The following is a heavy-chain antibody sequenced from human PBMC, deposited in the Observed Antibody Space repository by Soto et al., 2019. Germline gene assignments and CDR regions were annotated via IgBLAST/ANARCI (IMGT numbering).Heavy chain of an antibody. D-gene: IGHD6-13*01. J-gene: IGHJ6*02. CDR3: ARGYSSSWRYYYYGMDV. Sequence: GASVKVSCKASGYTFTSYAMHWVRQAPGQRLEWMGWINAGNGNTKYSQKFQGRVTITRDTSASTAYMELSSLRSEDTAVYYCARGYSSSWRYYYYGMDVWGQGTTVTVSS. CDR2: INAGNGNT. V-gene: IGHV1-3*01. CDR1: GYTFTSYA.